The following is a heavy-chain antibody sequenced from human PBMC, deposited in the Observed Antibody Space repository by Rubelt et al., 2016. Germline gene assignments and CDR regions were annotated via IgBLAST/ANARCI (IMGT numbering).Heavy chain of an antibody. D-gene: IGHD3-10*01. Sequence: HGQGLEWMGIINPSGGSTSYAQKFQGRVTMTRDTSTSTVYMELSSLRSDDTAVYYCARGRGWFGEFNYWGQGTLVTVSS. J-gene: IGHJ4*02. CDR2: INPSGGST. V-gene: IGHV1-46*01. CDR3: ARGRGWFGEFNY.